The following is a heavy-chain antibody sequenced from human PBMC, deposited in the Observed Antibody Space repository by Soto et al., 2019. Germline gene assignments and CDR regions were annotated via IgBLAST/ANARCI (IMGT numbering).Heavy chain of an antibody. V-gene: IGHV1-3*01. CDR2: INAGNGNT. J-gene: IGHJ5*02. Sequence: ASVKVSCKASGYTFTSYAMHWVRQAPGQRLEWMGWINAGNGNTKYSQKFQGRVTITRDTSASTAYMELSSLRSEDTAVYYCARGYSGSLAGFDPWGQGTLVTVSS. CDR1: GYTFTSYA. D-gene: IGHD5-12*01. CDR3: ARGYSGSLAGFDP.